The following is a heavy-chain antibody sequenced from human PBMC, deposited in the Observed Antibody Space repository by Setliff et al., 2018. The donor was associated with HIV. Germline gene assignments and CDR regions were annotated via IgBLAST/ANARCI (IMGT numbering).Heavy chain of an antibody. CDR1: GGSFSGYY. CDR3: ARGRCSGGSCYSARYYFDY. D-gene: IGHD2-15*01. J-gene: IGHJ4*02. CDR2: INHSGST. V-gene: IGHV4-34*01. Sequence: PSETLSLTCAVYGGSFSGYYWSWIRQPPGKGLEWIGEINHSGSTNYNPSLKSRVTISVDTSKNQFSLKLSSVTAADTAVYYCARGRCSGGSCYSARYYFDYWGQGTLVTVSS.